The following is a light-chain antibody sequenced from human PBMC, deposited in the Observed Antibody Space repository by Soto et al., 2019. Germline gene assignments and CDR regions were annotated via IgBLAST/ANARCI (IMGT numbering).Light chain of an antibody. CDR1: QSVSSN. CDR2: GAS. V-gene: IGKV3-15*01. CDR3: QQYGSSPPKT. J-gene: IGKJ2*01. Sequence: EIVMTQSPATLSVSPGERATLSCRASQSVSSNLAWYQQKPGQAPRLLIYGASTRATGIPARFSGSGSGTEFTLTISSLQSEDFAVYYCQQYGSSPPKTFGQGTKLEI.